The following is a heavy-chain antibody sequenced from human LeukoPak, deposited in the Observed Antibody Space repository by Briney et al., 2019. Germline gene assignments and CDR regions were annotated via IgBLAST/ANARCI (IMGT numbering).Heavy chain of an antibody. Sequence: GGSLRLSCAASGFTSSSYGMHWVRQAPGKGLEWVAVISYDGSNKYYADSVKGRFTISRDNSKNTLYLQMNSLRAEDTAVYYCAKNAGGGIWYDAFDIWGQGTMVTVSS. CDR3: AKNAGGGIWYDAFDI. V-gene: IGHV3-30*18. J-gene: IGHJ3*02. D-gene: IGHD6-13*01. CDR2: ISYDGSNK. CDR1: GFTSSSYG.